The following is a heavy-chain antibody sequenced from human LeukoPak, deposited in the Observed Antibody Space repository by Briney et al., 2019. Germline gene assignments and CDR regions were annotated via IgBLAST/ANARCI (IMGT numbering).Heavy chain of an antibody. CDR3: AKDRLRGGYSYGFDY. Sequence: GGTLRLSCAASGFTFSSFGMSWVRQAPGKGLEWVSAISSTGGTAYYADSVKGRFTISRDNSKNTLYLQMNSLRAEDTAVYYCAKDRLRGGYSYGFDYWGQGTLVTVSS. V-gene: IGHV3-23*01. CDR2: ISSTGGTA. CDR1: GFTFSSFG. D-gene: IGHD5-18*01. J-gene: IGHJ4*02.